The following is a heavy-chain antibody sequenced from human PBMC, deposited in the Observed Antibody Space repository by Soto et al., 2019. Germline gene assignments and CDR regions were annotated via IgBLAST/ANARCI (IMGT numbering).Heavy chain of an antibody. J-gene: IGHJ4*02. V-gene: IGHV3-23*04. Sequence: EVHLVQSGGGLVQPGASLSLSCVASGFTFNDYAMHWVRQTPGKGLGWVAAISNRGSSAYYADSVKGRFTISRDKSTKTLSLHMHTLRVEDTAVYFCAKAFCDAATCFPCESWGQGTPVAVSP. CDR3: AKAFCDAATCFPCES. CDR2: ISNRGSSA. CDR1: GFTFNDYA. D-gene: IGHD2-21*01.